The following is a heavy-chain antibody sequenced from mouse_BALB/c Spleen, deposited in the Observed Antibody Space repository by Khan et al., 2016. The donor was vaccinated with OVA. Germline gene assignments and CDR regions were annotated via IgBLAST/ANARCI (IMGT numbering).Heavy chain of an antibody. V-gene: IGHV14-3*02. J-gene: IGHJ3*01. CDR3: APLYGNPFAY. D-gene: IGHD2-10*02. CDR1: GFNITDTY. Sequence: VQLKQSGAELVKPGASVKLSCTGSGFNITDTYMHWMNQRPEQGLEWIGRINPANGDTKYGPKFQDKATLTADTSSNTAYLQLSSLTSEDTAVYVCAPLYGNPFAYWGQGTLVSVS. CDR2: INPANGDT.